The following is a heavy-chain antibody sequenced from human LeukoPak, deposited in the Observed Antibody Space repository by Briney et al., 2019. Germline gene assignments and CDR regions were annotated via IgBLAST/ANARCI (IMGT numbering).Heavy chain of an antibody. V-gene: IGHV4-59*01. J-gene: IGHJ5*02. Sequence: SETLSLTCTVSGGSISSYYWSWIRQPPGKGLEWIGYIYYSGSTNYNPSLKRRVTISLDTSKNQFSLKLSSVTAADTAVYYCARGIAAAGTRVNWFDPWGQGTLVTVSS. CDR2: IYYSGST. CDR1: GGSISSYY. D-gene: IGHD6-13*01. CDR3: ARGIAAAGTRVNWFDP.